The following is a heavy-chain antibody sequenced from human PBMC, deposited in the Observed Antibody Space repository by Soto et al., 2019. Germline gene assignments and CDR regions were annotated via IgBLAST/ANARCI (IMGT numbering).Heavy chain of an antibody. V-gene: IGHV4-39*01. CDR2: IYYSGST. CDR3: ARHKYGGYYYYYYMDV. D-gene: IGHD2-2*01. Sequence: SETLSLTCTVSGGSISSSSYYWGWIRQPPGKGLEWIGSIYYSGSTYYNPSLKSRVTISVDTSKNQFSLKLSSVTAADTAVYYCARHKYGGYYYYYYMDVWGKGTTVTVSS. J-gene: IGHJ6*03. CDR1: GGSISSSSYY.